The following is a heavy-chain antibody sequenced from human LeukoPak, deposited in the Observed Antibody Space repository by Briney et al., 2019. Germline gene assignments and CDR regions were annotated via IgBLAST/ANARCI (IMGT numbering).Heavy chain of an antibody. J-gene: IGHJ4*02. CDR1: GGSISTYY. CDR3: ARGGIYSSLDY. Sequence: ASETLSLTCTVSGGSISTYYWSWIRQPPGKGLEWIGYIHFGGNTNYNPSLKSRVTISVDTSKNQFSLKLTSVTAADTAVYYCARGGIYSSLDYWGQGTLVTVSS. CDR2: IHFGGNT. V-gene: IGHV4-59*01. D-gene: IGHD3-16*01.